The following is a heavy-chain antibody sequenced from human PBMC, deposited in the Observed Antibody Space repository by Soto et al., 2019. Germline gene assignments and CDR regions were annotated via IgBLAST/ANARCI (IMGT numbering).Heavy chain of an antibody. J-gene: IGHJ5*02. CDR2: INHSGST. CDR3: ARGGGGTNGWFDP. Sequence: SETLSLTCAVYGGSFSGYYWSWIRQPPGKGLEWIGEINHSGSTNYNPSLKSRVTISVDTSKNQFSLKLSSVTAADTAVYYCARGGGGTNGWFDPWGQGTLVTVSS. CDR1: GGSFSGYY. V-gene: IGHV4-34*01. D-gene: IGHD1-7*01.